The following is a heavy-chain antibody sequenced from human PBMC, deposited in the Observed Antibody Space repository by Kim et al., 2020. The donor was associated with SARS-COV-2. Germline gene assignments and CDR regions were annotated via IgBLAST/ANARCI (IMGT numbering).Heavy chain of an antibody. Sequence: SETLSLTCAVYGGSFSGYYWSWIRQPPGKGLEWIGEINHSGSTNYNPSLKSRVTISVDTSKNQFSLKLSSVTAADTAVYYCARISDSSGSGILFDYWGQGTLVTVSS. CDR1: GGSFSGYY. CDR2: INHSGST. D-gene: IGHD3-22*01. CDR3: ARISDSSGSGILFDY. V-gene: IGHV4-34*01. J-gene: IGHJ4*02.